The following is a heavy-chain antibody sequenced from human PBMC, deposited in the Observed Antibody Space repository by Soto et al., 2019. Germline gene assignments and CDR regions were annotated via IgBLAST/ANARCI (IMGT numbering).Heavy chain of an antibody. Sequence: SETLSLTCAVSGGSISSGGYSWSWIRQPPGKGLEWIGYIYHSGSTYYNPSLKSRVTISVDRSKNQFSLKLSSVTAVDTAVYYCARAYSYGPLYYSDYWGQGTLVTVSS. V-gene: IGHV4-30-2*01. CDR2: IYHSGST. CDR1: GGSISSGGYS. D-gene: IGHD5-18*01. CDR3: ARAYSYGPLYYSDY. J-gene: IGHJ4*02.